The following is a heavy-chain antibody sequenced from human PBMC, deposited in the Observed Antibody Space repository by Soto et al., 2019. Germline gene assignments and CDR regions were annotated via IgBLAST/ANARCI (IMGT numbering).Heavy chain of an antibody. CDR2: INAGGNHE. D-gene: IGHD6-13*01. CDR1: GFTFSNAW. J-gene: IGHJ6*02. V-gene: IGHV3-21*06. CDR3: ATDGAAGSAKGV. Sequence: GGSLRLSCAASGFTFSNAWMTWVRQAPGKGLEWVSSINAGGNHEDHADSVKGRFTISRDNAKNSLYLQMNSLRAADTAVYYCATDGAAGSAKGVWGQGTTVTVSS.